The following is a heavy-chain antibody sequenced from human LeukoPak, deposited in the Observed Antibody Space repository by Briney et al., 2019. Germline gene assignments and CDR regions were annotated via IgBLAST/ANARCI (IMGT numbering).Heavy chain of an antibody. CDR1: GFTFSSYA. CDR3: AKSYYYDSGGEYFQH. Sequence: GGSLRLSCAASGFTFSSYAMSWVGQAPGKGREWVSAISGSGGSTYYADPVKGRFTISRDNSKNTLYLQMNSLRAEDTAVYYCAKSYYYDSGGEYFQHWGQGTLVTVSS. D-gene: IGHD3-22*01. CDR2: ISGSGGST. V-gene: IGHV3-23*01. J-gene: IGHJ1*01.